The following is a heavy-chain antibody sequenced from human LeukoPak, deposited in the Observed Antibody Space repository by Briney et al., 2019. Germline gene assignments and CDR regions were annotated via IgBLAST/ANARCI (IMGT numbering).Heavy chain of an antibody. CDR2: INHSGST. CDR3: ARGLINFDWAFDP. V-gene: IGHV4-34*01. J-gene: IGHJ5*02. D-gene: IGHD3-9*01. CDR1: GRSFSGYY. Sequence: SETLSLTCAVYGRSFSGYYWSWIRQPPGKGLEWIGEINHSGSTNYNPSLKSRVTISVDTSKNQFSLKLSSVTAADTAVYYCARGLINFDWAFDPWGQGTLVTVSS.